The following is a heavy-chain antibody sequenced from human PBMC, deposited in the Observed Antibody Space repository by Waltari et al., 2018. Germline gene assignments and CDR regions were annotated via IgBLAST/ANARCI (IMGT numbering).Heavy chain of an antibody. Sequence: QVQLVQSGAEVKKPGSSVKVSCKASGGTFSSYAISWVRQAPGQGLEWMGGIIPIFGTANYAQKFQGRVTITADESTSTAYMELSSLRSEDTAVYYCASRGTPSYYDFWSGDNWFDPWGQGTLVTVSS. CDR2: IIPIFGTA. D-gene: IGHD3-3*01. J-gene: IGHJ5*02. CDR3: ASRGTPSYYDFWSGDNWFDP. CDR1: GGTFSSYA. V-gene: IGHV1-69*01.